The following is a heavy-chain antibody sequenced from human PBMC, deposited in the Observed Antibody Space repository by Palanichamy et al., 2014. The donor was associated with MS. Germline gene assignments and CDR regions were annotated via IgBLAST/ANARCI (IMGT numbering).Heavy chain of an antibody. J-gene: IGHJ4*02. V-gene: IGHV1-3*01. CDR2: INAGSGNT. D-gene: IGHD6-19*01. CDR1: GYTFTTYT. CDR3: ASHSSGWPFDS. Sequence: QVQLVQSGAEVKKPGASVKVSCKASGYTFTTYTMHWVRQAPGQRLEWMGWINAGSGNTKYSQKFQGRVSITRDASASTAYMELSSLRSEDTAAYYCASHSSGWPFDSWGQGTLATVSS.